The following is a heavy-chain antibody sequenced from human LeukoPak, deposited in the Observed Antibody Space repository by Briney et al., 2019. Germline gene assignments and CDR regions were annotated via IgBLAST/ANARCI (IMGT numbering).Heavy chain of an antibody. CDR1: GFTFSDYY. J-gene: IGHJ6*02. CDR2: ISSSGSTI. V-gene: IGHV3-11*04. D-gene: IGHD6-19*01. Sequence: GGSLRLSCAASGFTFSDYYMSGIRQAPGKGLEWVSYISSSGSTIYYADSVKGRFTISRDNAKNSPYLRMNGLRDEDTAVYYCARDKAGSDYYYYYGMDVWGQGTTVTVSS. CDR3: ARDKAGSDYYYYYGMDV.